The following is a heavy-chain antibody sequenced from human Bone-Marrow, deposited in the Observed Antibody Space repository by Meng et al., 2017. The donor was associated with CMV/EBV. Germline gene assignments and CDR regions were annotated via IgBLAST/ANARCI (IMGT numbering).Heavy chain of an antibody. J-gene: IGHJ3*02. V-gene: IGHV1-46*01. CDR2: INPSGGST. CDR3: LSASYYYDSSGYSELDAFDI. Sequence: ASVMVSCKASGYTFTSYYMHWVRQAPGQGLEWMGIINPSGGSTSYAQKFQGRVTMTRDTSTSTVYMELSSLRSEDTAVYYCLSASYYYDSSGYSELDAFDIWGQGTMVTVSS. CDR1: GYTFTSYY. D-gene: IGHD3-22*01.